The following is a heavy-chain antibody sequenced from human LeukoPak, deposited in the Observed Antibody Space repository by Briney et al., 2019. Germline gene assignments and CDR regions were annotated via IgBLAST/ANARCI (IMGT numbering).Heavy chain of an antibody. Sequence: GGSLRLSCAACGLTFSSYSMNWVRQAPGKGLEWVSFISSSSSAIYYADSVKGRFTISRDNARNSLYLQMNSLRDEDTAVYYCAPLQGAAAAVLDCWGQGALVTISS. J-gene: IGHJ4*02. CDR2: ISSSSSAI. D-gene: IGHD6-13*01. CDR1: GLTFSSYS. CDR3: APLQGAAAAVLDC. V-gene: IGHV3-48*02.